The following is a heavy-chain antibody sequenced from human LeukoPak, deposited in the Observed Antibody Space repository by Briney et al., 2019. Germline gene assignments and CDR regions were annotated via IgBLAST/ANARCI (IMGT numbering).Heavy chain of an antibody. CDR1: GFTFSSNW. Sequence: GGSLRLSCAASGFTFSSNWMSWVRQAPGKGPEWVANIKQDGSEKYYVDSVKGRFTISRDNAENTLHLQMDSLRAEDTAVYYCARDRVVVPGAIYFDHWGQGTLVTVSS. J-gene: IGHJ4*02. V-gene: IGHV3-7*01. CDR2: IKQDGSEK. CDR3: ARDRVVVPGAIYFDH. D-gene: IGHD2-2*02.